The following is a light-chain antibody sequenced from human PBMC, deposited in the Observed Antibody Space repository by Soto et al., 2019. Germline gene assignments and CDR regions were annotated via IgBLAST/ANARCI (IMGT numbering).Light chain of an antibody. Sequence: QFALTQPASVSGSPGQSITISCTGTISDVGRYNLVSWYQQHPDKAPKLIIYEDIERPSGVSHRFSGSTSGNTASLTISGLQTEDEAKYFCCSYAGGASVVFGGGTKLTVL. V-gene: IGLV2-23*01. CDR1: ISDVGRYNL. CDR2: EDI. CDR3: CSYAGGASVV. J-gene: IGLJ2*01.